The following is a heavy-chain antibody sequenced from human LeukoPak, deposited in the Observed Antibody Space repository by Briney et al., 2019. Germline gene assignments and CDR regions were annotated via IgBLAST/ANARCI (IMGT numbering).Heavy chain of an antibody. Sequence: SETLSLTCAVSGGSISSYYWSWIRQPPGKGLEWIGYTYYSGSTKYNPSLKSRVSISVDTPKNHFSLKLSSVTAADAAVYYCAGTLAGPNWFDSWGQGTQVTVSS. V-gene: IGHV4-59*08. CDR2: TYYSGST. CDR3: AGTLAGPNWFDS. D-gene: IGHD6-13*01. CDR1: GGSISSYY. J-gene: IGHJ5*01.